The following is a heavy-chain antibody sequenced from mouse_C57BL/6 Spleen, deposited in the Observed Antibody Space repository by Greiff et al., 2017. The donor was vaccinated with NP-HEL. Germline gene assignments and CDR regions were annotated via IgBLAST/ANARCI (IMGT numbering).Heavy chain of an antibody. D-gene: IGHD2-4*01. J-gene: IGHJ4*01. CDR1: GFTFSSYA. CDR2: ISDGGSYT. CDR3: TRGHYDYDSAMDY. Sequence: EVQLVEPGGGLVKPGGSLKLSCAASGFTFSSYAMSWVRQTPEKRLEWVATISDGGSYTYYPDNVKGRFTISRDNAKNNLYLQMSHLKSEDTAMYYCTRGHYDYDSAMDYWGQGASVTVSS. V-gene: IGHV5-4*01.